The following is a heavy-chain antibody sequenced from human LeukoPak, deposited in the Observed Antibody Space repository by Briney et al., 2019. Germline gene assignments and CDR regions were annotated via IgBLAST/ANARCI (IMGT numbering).Heavy chain of an antibody. V-gene: IGHV3-48*03. D-gene: IGHD5-18*01. Sequence: GGSLRLSCAASGFTFSSYEMNWVRQAPGKGLEWVSYISSSGSNIYYADSVKGRFPISRHNPNNSLYLPMNTLSAEDTAVYYCARGHTAILYGMDVWGKGTTVTVSS. CDR3: ARGHTAILYGMDV. CDR2: ISSSGSNI. CDR1: GFTFSSYE. J-gene: IGHJ6*04.